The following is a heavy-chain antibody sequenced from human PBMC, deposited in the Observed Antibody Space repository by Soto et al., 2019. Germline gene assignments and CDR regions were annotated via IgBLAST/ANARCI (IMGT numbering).Heavy chain of an antibody. CDR2: IIPIFGTA. Sequence: ASVKVSCKASGGTFSSYAISWVRQAPGQGLEWMGGIIPIFGTANYAQKFQGRVTITADKSTSTAXXXXXXXXXXXTAVYYCAXXXXXXXIAVAAHPDYYYYYGMDVWGQGTTVTVSS. CDR1: GGTFSSYA. D-gene: IGHD6-19*01. CDR3: AXXXXXXXIAVAAHPDYYYYYGMDV. V-gene: IGHV1-69*06. J-gene: IGHJ6*02.